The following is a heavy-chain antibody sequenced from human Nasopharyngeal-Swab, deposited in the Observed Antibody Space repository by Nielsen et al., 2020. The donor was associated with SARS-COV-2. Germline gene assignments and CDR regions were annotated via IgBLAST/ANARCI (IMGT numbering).Heavy chain of an antibody. V-gene: IGHV3-30*03. CDR1: GFTFSAHY. CDR2: ITYDGYNE. CDR3: ARNLGGYDARTAN. J-gene: IGHJ4*02. Sequence: GGSLRLSCAASGFTFSAHYMDWVRQAPGKGLEWLAVITYDGYNEKYADSAKGRFTISRDNSKSTLFLQINSLRLEDTGVYFCARNLGGYDARTANWGQGTLVTVSS. D-gene: IGHD5-12*01.